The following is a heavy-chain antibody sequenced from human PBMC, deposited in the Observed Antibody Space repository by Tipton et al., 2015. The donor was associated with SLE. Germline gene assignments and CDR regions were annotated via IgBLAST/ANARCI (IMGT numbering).Heavy chain of an antibody. CDR1: GGSISSSSYY. CDR2: IYYSGST. V-gene: IGHV4-39*07. D-gene: IGHD6-13*01. CDR3: ASYGGSSWGDAFDI. J-gene: IGHJ3*02. Sequence: TLSLTCTVSGGSISSSSYYWGWIRQPPGKGLEWIGSIYYSGSTYYNPSLKSRVTISVDTPKNQFSLKLSSVTAADTAVYYCASYGGSSWGDAFDIWGQGTMVTVSS.